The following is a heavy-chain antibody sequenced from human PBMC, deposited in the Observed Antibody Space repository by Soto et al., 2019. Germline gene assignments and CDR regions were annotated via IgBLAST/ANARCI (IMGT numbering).Heavy chain of an antibody. D-gene: IGHD3-10*01. CDR1: GFTFSSYS. J-gene: IGHJ6*02. V-gene: IGHV3-21*01. CDR3: AGWFGEPWAHRMDV. CDR2: ISSSSSYI. Sequence: PGGSLRLSCAASGFTFSSYSMNWVRQAPGKGLEWVSSISSSSSYIYYADSVKGRFTISRDNAKNSLYLQMNSLRAEDTAVYYCAGWFGEPWAHRMDVWGQGTTVTVSS.